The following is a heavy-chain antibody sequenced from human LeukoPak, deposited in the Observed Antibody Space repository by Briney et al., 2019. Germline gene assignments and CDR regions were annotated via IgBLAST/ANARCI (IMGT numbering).Heavy chain of an antibody. J-gene: IGHJ4*02. V-gene: IGHV3-23*01. CDR3: ARELFFDY. Sequence: GGSLRLSSAASGFTFSSAWMSWVRQAPGKGLEWVSGIGGSGGSTFYADSVKGRFTISRDNSKNTLSLQMNSLRAEDTAVYFCARELFFDYWGQGTLVTVSS. CDR2: IGGSGGST. CDR1: GFTFSSAW.